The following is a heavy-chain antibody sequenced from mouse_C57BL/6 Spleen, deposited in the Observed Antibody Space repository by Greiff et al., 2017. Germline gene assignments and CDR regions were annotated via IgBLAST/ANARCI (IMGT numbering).Heavy chain of an antibody. CDR2: IDPETGGT. V-gene: IGHV1-15*01. CDR1: GYTFTDYE. CDR3: TKHGSRGAWFAY. Sequence: VQVVESGAELVRPGASVTLSCKASGYTFTDYEMHWVKQTPVHGLEWIGAIDPETGGTAYNQKFKGKAILTADKSSSTAYMELRSLTSEDSAVYYCTKHGSRGAWFAYWGQGTLVTVSA. J-gene: IGHJ3*01. D-gene: IGHD1-1*01.